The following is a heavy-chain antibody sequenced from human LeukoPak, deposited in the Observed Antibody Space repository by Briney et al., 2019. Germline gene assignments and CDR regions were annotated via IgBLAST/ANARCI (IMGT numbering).Heavy chain of an antibody. V-gene: IGHV3-30*03. CDR2: ISYDGSNK. CDR1: GFTFSSNC. CDR3: AREGSSGWFYYMDV. J-gene: IGHJ6*03. Sequence: GGSLRLSCAASGFTFSSNCMHWVRQAPGKGLEWVALISYDGSNKYYADSVKGRFTISRDNSKNTLYLQMNSLRVEDTAVYYCAREGSSGWFYYMDVWGKGTTVTVSS. D-gene: IGHD6-19*01.